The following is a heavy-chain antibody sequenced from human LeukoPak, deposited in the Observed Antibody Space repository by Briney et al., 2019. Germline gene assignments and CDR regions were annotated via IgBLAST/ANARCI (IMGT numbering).Heavy chain of an antibody. J-gene: IGHJ4*02. CDR1: GFTFSSYA. CDR2: ISGGAGGA. CDR3: AKDGGYGSGSYYPDY. D-gene: IGHD3-10*01. Sequence: GGSLRLSCAASGFTFSSYAMSWVRQAPGKGLEWVSSISGGAGGAAYADSVKGRFTMSRDNSKNTLYLQMNSLRAEDTAVYYCAKDGGYGSGSYYPDYWGQGTLVTVSS. V-gene: IGHV3-23*01.